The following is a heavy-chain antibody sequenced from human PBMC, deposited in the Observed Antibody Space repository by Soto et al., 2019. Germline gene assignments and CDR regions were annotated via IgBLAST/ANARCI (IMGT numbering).Heavy chain of an antibody. V-gene: IGHV3-7*01. CDR1: GFTFSDYW. CDR3: AIIIVATIRHYYYYRDV. CDR2: VKQDGSEK. Sequence: GGSLRLSCAASGFTFSDYWMTWVRQAPGKGLEWVASVKQDGSEKYYVDSVKGRFTISRVNVKNSVYLQMDSLRAEDTAVYYCAIIIVATIRHYYYYRDVWAKGTTVTVSS. D-gene: IGHD5-12*01. J-gene: IGHJ6*03.